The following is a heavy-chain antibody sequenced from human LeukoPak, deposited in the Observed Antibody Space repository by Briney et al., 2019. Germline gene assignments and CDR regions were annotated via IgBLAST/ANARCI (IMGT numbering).Heavy chain of an antibody. CDR2: IKQDGSEK. CDR3: ARDDHDYGDYLPGDALDI. J-gene: IGHJ3*02. D-gene: IGHD4-17*01. CDR1: GFTFSSYW. Sequence: GGSLRLSCAASGFTFSSYWMSWVGQAQGKGLEWVANIKQDGSEKYYVDSVKGRFTISRDNAKNSLYLQMNSLRAEDTAVYYCARDDHDYGDYLPGDALDIWGQGTMVTVSS. V-gene: IGHV3-7*03.